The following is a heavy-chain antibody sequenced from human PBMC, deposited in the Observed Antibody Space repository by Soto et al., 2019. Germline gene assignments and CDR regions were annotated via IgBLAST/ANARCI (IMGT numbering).Heavy chain of an antibody. V-gene: IGHV4-30-2*01. Sequence: PSETLSLTCAVSGCSLSSGGYSWSWIRQPPGKGLEWIGYIYHSGSTYYNPSLKSRVTISVDRSKNQFSLKLSSVTAADTAVYFCAGYCSSPTCYGEDYWGQGTLVTVSS. D-gene: IGHD2-2*01. J-gene: IGHJ4*02. CDR2: IYHSGST. CDR3: AGYCSSPTCYGEDY. CDR1: GCSLSSGGYS.